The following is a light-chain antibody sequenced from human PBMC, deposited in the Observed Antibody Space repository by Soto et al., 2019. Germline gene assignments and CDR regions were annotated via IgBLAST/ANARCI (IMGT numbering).Light chain of an antibody. CDR3: QQYNTYST. V-gene: IGKV1-5*01. J-gene: IGKJ5*01. Sequence: DVQMTQSPSTLSASVGDRVTITCRASQSISRWLAWYQQKPGKAPKALIYDASTLRSGVPPRFSGGGSGTEFPLTISSLQPNDFATYYCQQYNTYSTFGQGTRLEIK. CDR2: DAS. CDR1: QSISRW.